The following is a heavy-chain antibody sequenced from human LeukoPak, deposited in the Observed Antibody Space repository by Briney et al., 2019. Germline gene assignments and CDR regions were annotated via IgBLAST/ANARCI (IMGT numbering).Heavy chain of an antibody. CDR2: SRNRAKSYTT. J-gene: IGHJ4*02. CDR3: SRDATGDH. V-gene: IGHV3-72*01. CDR1: GFTFSDHY. Sequence: GGSLRLSCAVSGFTFSDHYMDWVRQAPGKGLEWVGRSRNRAKSYTTDYAASVKGRFTISKDDSKSTLYLQMNSLETEDTAVYYCSRDATGDHWGQGTLVSVSS.